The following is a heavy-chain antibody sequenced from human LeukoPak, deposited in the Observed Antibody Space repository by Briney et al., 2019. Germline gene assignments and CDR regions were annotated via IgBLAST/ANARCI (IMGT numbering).Heavy chain of an antibody. Sequence: GGSLRLSCAASGFTFSGYWMHWVCQAPGKGLVWVSRINSDGSATNYADSVKGRFTISSDNAKNTLYLQMNSLRAEDTALYYCAKASAPHPVYYFDYWGQGTLVTVSS. CDR1: GFTFSGYW. CDR2: INSDGSAT. V-gene: IGHV3-74*01. D-gene: IGHD5/OR15-5a*01. J-gene: IGHJ4*02. CDR3: AKASAPHPVYYFDY.